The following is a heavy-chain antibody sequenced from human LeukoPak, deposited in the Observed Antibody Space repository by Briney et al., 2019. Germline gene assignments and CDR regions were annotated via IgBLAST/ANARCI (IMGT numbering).Heavy chain of an antibody. V-gene: IGHV3-66*01. CDR3: ARGYFDSSGEFDY. D-gene: IGHD3-22*01. J-gene: IGHJ4*02. Sequence: GGSLRLSCAASGFTVSSNYMSWVRQAPGKGLEWVSIIYSGGSTYYADSVKDRFTISRDNSKNTLYLQMNSLRAEDTAMYYCARGYFDSSGEFDYWGQGTLVTVSS. CDR2: IYSGGST. CDR1: GFTVSSNY.